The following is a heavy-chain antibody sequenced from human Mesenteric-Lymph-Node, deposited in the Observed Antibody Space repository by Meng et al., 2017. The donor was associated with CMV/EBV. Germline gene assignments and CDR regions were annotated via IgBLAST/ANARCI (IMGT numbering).Heavy chain of an antibody. CDR1: GFTFSSYS. Sequence: GGSLRLSCAASGFTFSSYSMNWVRQAPGKGLEWVSSITGSGDYTHYADSVKGRFTISRDNAKNSVYLQMNLLSAEDTAVYYCARPQESPRVWGQGATVTVSS. CDR3: ARPQESPRV. V-gene: IGHV3-21*01. J-gene: IGHJ6*02. CDR2: ITGSGDYT. D-gene: IGHD3-10*01.